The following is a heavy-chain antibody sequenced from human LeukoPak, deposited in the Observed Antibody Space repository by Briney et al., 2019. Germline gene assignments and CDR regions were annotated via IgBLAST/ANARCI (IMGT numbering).Heavy chain of an antibody. Sequence: PGGSLRLSCAASGFTFSSYWMHWVRQAPGKGLVWVSRINSDGNTTSYADSVKGRFTISRDNAKNTLYLQMNSLRAEDTAVYYCSRDTADDAFDIWGQGTMVTVSS. J-gene: IGHJ3*02. V-gene: IGHV3-74*01. CDR3: SRDTADDAFDI. CDR2: INSDGNTT. CDR1: GFTFSSYW.